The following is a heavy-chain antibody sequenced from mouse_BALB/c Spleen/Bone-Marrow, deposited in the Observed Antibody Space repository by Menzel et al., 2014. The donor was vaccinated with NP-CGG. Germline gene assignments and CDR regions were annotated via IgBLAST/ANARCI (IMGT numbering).Heavy chain of an antibody. CDR1: GYTFTDYW. J-gene: IGHJ3*01. V-gene: IGHV1-69*01. D-gene: IGHD4-1*01. Sequence: VQLQQSGAELVMPGASVKMSCKASGYTFTDYWMPWVKQRPGQGLEWIGAIDTSDSYTSYNQKFKGKATLTVDESSSTAYMQLSSLTSEDSAVYYCARGDWDDAYWGQGTLVTVSA. CDR3: ARGDWDDAY. CDR2: IDTSDSYT.